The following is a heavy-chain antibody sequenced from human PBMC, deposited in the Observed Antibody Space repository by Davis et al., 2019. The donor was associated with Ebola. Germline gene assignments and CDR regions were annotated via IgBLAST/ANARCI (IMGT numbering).Heavy chain of an antibody. CDR1: GYTFTSYA. D-gene: IGHD4-11*01. CDR2: INAHNGKT. J-gene: IGHJ6*03. CDR3: ARGTTVTTDPHYYYMDV. V-gene: IGHV1-18*01. Sequence: ASVKVSCKASGYTFTSYAIHWVRQAPGQRLEWMGWINAHNGKTNYAQKVQGRVTMTTATSTSTAYLDLRSLKSDDTAVYYCARGTTVTTDPHYYYMDVWGKGTTVTVSS.